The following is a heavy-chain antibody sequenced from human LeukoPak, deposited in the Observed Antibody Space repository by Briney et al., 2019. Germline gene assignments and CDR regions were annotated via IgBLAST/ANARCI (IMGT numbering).Heavy chain of an antibody. CDR3: ARAWGAYGSGDY. J-gene: IGHJ4*02. CDR1: GFTFSSYS. V-gene: IGHV3-21*01. D-gene: IGHD3-10*01. Sequence: PGGSLRLSCAASGFTFSSYSMNWVRQAPGKGLEWVSSISSSSSYIYYADSVKGRFTISRDNAKNSLYLQMNSLRAEDTAVYYCARAWGAYGSGDYWGQGTLVTVSS. CDR2: ISSSSSYI.